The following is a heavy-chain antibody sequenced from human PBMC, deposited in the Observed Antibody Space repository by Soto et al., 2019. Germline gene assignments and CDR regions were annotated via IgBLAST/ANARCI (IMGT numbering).Heavy chain of an antibody. CDR2: SYSGGST. CDR3: ARDSSGGYYDILPGSRTWYGMDV. V-gene: IGHV3-53*01. J-gene: IGHJ6*02. Sequence: XGSLRLSCAASGFTVSSKDMSWVRQAPGKGLEWVSVSYSGGSTYYADSVKGRFTISRDNSKNTLYLQMNSLRAEDTAVYYCARDSSGGYYDILPGSRTWYGMDVWGQGTTVTVS. D-gene: IGHD3-9*01. CDR1: GFTVSSKD.